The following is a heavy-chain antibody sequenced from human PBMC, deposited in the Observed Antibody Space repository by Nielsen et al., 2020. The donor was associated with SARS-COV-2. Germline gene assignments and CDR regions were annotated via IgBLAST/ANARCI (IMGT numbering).Heavy chain of an antibody. V-gene: IGHV1-18*01. Sequence: VKVSCKASGYPFHAYGITWVRQAPGLGLEWMAWINTYNGITYYAEKFRDRVTVTTDTPTTTAYLEMRGLRSDDTAVYFCAREEQWVIKDWGQGTLVTVSS. CDR3: AREEQWVIKD. CDR1: GYPFHAYG. D-gene: IGHD1-26*01. CDR2: INTYNGIT. J-gene: IGHJ4*02.